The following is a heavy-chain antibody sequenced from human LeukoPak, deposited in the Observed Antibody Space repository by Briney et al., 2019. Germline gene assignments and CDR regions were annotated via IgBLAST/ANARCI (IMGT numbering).Heavy chain of an antibody. CDR1: GFTFSSYS. V-gene: IGHV3-7*04. Sequence: PGGSLRLSCATSGFTFSSYSMTWVRQAPGKGLEWVANIKEDGSEKYYVDSVKGRFTVSRDNAKNSLYLQMNSLRAEDTAAYYCARLRAAQTYDYWGQGTLVTVSS. J-gene: IGHJ4*02. D-gene: IGHD6-13*01. CDR2: IKEDGSEK. CDR3: ARLRAAQTYDY.